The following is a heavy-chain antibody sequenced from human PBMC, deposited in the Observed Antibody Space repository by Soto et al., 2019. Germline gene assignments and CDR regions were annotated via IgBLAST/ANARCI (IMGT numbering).Heavy chain of an antibody. CDR1: GYSVTSYW. J-gene: IGHJ4*02. CDR3: ARLFGYSSSWYFGNFDY. D-gene: IGHD6-13*01. V-gene: IGHV5-51*01. Sequence: XESLKISCKGSGYSVTSYWIGWVRQMPGKGLEWMGIIYPGDSDTRYSPSFQGQVTISADKSISTAYLQWSSLKASDTAMYYCARLFGYSSSWYFGNFDYWGQGTLVTVSS. CDR2: IYPGDSDT.